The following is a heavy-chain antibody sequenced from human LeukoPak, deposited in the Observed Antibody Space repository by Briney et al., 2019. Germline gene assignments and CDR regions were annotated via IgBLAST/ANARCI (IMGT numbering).Heavy chain of an antibody. J-gene: IGHJ4*02. CDR3: ARDGPAQMVDLDY. V-gene: IGHV1-2*02. D-gene: IGHD3-10*01. Sequence: ASVKVSCKASGYTFSGTGWYLYWLRQAPGQGHECMGWIHPNNGDTAYAQKFEGRVAMTRDTSISTAYMELRRLRPDDTAVYFCARDGPAQMVDLDYWGQRTLVTVSS. CDR2: IHPNNGDT. CDR1: GYTFSGTGWY.